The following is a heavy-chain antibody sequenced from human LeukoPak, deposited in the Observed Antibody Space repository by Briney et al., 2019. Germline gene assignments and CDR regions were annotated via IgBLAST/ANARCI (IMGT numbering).Heavy chain of an antibody. J-gene: IGHJ4*02. CDR3: AKAAAGSYYFDY. V-gene: IGHV3-23*01. CDR2: ISNSGSST. CDR1: GFTFSTYA. D-gene: IGHD6-13*01. Sequence: PGGSLRLSCAASGFTFSTYAMSWVRQAPGKGLEWVSAISNSGSSTYYADSVRGRFTISRGNSKNTLYLQMNSLRAEDTAVYYCAKAAAGSYYFDYWGQGTLVTVSS.